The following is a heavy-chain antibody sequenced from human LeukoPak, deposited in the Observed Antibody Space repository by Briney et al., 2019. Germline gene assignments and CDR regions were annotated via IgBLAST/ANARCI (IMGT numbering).Heavy chain of an antibody. V-gene: IGHV3-48*04. CDR1: GFTFSSYS. Sequence: GGSLRLSCAASGFTFSSYSMNWVRQAPGKGLEWVSYISSSSTIYYADSVKGRFTISRDNAKNSLYLQMNSLRAEDTAVYYCAGEYDYVWGSYRYTGDYWGQGTLVTVS. CDR2: ISSSSTI. J-gene: IGHJ4*02. CDR3: AGEYDYVWGSYRYTGDY. D-gene: IGHD3-16*02.